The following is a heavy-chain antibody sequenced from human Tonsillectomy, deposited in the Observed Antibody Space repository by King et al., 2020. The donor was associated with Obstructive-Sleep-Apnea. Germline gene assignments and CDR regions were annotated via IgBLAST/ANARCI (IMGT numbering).Heavy chain of an antibody. CDR2: IYPRDSDT. Sequence: QLVQSGAEVKKPGESLKISCKGSGYYFETHWIGWVRQMPGKGLEWIGIIYPRDSDTRYSPSFQGQVTISADKSINTAYLQWSSLKPSDSAMYYCVRREWAPRLSLANWGQGTLVTVSS. V-gene: IGHV5-51*01. J-gene: IGHJ4*02. D-gene: IGHD3-3*01. CDR3: VRREWAPRLSLAN. CDR1: GYYFETHW.